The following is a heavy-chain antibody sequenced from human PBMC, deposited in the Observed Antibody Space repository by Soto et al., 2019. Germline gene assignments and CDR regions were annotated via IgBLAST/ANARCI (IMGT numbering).Heavy chain of an antibody. J-gene: IGHJ4*02. D-gene: IGHD2-15*01. V-gene: IGHV3-53*01. CDR1: GFTVSSNY. CDR3: ARGYCSGGSCYLLDY. CDR2: IYSGGST. Sequence: GGSLRLSCAASGFTVSSNYMSWVRQAPGKGLEWDSVIYSGGSTYYADSVKGRFTISRDNSKNTLYLQMNSLRAEDTAVYYCARGYCSGGSCYLLDYWGQGTLVTFSS.